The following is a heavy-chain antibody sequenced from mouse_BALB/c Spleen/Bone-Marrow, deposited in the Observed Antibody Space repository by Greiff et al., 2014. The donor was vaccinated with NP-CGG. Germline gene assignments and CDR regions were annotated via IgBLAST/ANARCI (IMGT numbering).Heavy chain of an antibody. D-gene: IGHD2-2*01. CDR1: GYKFTDYA. CDR3: TREVIFLGYHVPLDY. J-gene: IGHJ4*01. CDR2: IDPETGGT. Sequence: QVQLQQSGAELGRPGASVTLSCKASGYKFTDYAMHWVKQTPVHGLEWIGSIDPETGGTAYNQNFKGKATLTADRSSTTAYMELRSLTSEDSAVYYCTREVIFLGYHVPLDYWRQGTTVTVSS. V-gene: IGHV1-15*01.